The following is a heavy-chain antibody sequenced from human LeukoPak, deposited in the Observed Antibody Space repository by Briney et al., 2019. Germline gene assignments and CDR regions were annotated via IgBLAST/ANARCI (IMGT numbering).Heavy chain of an antibody. CDR3: ARGPNYGDRVDYFDY. CDR1: GFIFRNHW. J-gene: IGHJ4*02. D-gene: IGHD4-17*01. V-gene: IGHV3-7*01. Sequence: GSLRLSCAASGFIFRNHWMSWVRQVPGRGLERVAHIKQGGNEKHYVDSVEGRFTLSRDDSKNSLYLQMNSLRVDDSAVYYCARGPNYGDRVDYFDYWGQGTLVTVSS. CDR2: IKQGGNEK.